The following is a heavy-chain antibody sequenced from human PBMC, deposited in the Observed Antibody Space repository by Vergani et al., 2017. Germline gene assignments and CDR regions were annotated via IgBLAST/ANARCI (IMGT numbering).Heavy chain of an antibody. Sequence: QVQLVQSGAEVKKPGASVKVSCRASGYTFTDYYMHWVRQAPGQGLEWMGWINPNSGGTNYAQKFQGRVTVTRDTSSSTVYMELSRLKSDDTAVYFCARENPDTLEGDHWGQGTLVTVSS. CDR3: ARENPDTLEGDH. V-gene: IGHV1-2*02. CDR1: GYTFTDYY. J-gene: IGHJ4*02. CDR2: INPNSGGT. D-gene: IGHD5-18*01.